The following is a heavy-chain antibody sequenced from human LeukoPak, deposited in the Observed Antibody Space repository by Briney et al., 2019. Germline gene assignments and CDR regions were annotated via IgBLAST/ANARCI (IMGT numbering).Heavy chain of an antibody. CDR3: ASESRQLGN. D-gene: IGHD7-27*01. V-gene: IGHV4-59*07. CDR2: ISHSGSP. J-gene: IGHJ4*02. CDR1: GASISSLY. Sequence: SDTLSLTCTVPGASISSLYWSWIRPPPGRGLEWIGFISHSGSPTYNPSLNSRVTISQDKSKYLFSLKVNYVTAADTAVYYCASESRQLGNWGQGTLVIVSS.